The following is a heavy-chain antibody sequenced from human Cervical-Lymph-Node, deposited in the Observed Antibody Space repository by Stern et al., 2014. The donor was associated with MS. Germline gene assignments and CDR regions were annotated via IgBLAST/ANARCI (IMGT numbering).Heavy chain of an antibody. CDR1: GGTFTSNA. Sequence: VQLVESGAEVKKPGASVKVSCKASGGTFTSNAVSWARQAPGPGLEWMGGIIPIFGTANYAQRFQGRVTLTADASTSTAYMELSSLRSEDTAVYYCARDAGIAVAGTGPYYFDFWGQGTLVTVSS. CDR2: IIPIFGTA. J-gene: IGHJ4*02. CDR3: ARDAGIAVAGTGPYYFDF. V-gene: IGHV1-69*01. D-gene: IGHD6-19*01.